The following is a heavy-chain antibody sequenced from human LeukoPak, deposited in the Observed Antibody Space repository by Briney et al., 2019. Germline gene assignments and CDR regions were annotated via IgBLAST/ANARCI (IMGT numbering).Heavy chain of an antibody. D-gene: IGHD6-13*01. CDR1: GGTFSSYA. Sequence: SVKVSCKASGGTFSSYAISWVRQAPGQGLEWMGRIIPIFGTANYAQKFQGKVTITTDESTSTAYMELSSLRSEDTAVYYCARMASSYSSSSYWGQGTLVTVSS. CDR3: ARMASSYSSSSY. V-gene: IGHV1-69*05. J-gene: IGHJ4*02. CDR2: IIPIFGTA.